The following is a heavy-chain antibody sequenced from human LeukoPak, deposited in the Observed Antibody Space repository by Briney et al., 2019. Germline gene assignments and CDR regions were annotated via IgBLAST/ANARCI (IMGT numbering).Heavy chain of an antibody. CDR2: ISAYNGNT. Sequence: GASVKVSCKASGYTFTSYGISWVRQAPGQGLEWMGWISAYNGNTNYAQKLQGRVTMTTDTSTSTAYMELRSLRSDDTAVYYCARQPPSTFGGVIAFDPWGQGTLVTVSS. CDR1: GYTFTSYG. V-gene: IGHV1-18*01. CDR3: ARQPPSTFGGVIAFDP. D-gene: IGHD3-16*02. J-gene: IGHJ5*02.